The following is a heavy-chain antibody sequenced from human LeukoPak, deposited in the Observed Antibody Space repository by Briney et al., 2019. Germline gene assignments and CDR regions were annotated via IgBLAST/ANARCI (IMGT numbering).Heavy chain of an antibody. V-gene: IGHV1-18*01. J-gene: IGHJ4*02. CDR2: ISAYNGNT. CDR1: GYTFTSYG. CDR3: ARDHSGSSSSPFDY. D-gene: IGHD6-6*01. Sequence: ASVKVSCKASGYTFTSYGISWVRRAPGQGLEWMGWISAYNGNTNYAQKLQGRVTMTTDTSTSTAYMELRSLRSDDTAMYYCARDHSGSSSSPFDYWGQGTLVTVSS.